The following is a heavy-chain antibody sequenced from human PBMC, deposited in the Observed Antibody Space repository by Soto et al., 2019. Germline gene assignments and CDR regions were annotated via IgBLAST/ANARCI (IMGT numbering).Heavy chain of an antibody. CDR3: ARTAGPPYYDFWSGYYNSRGFGGFDY. CDR2: IYHSGST. Sequence: SETLSLTCAVSGYSISSGYYWGWIRQPPGKGLEWIGSIYHSGSTYYNPSLKSRVTISVDTSKNQFSLKLSSVTAADTAVYYCARTAGPPYYDFWSGYYNSRGFGGFDYWGQGTLVTVSS. D-gene: IGHD3-3*01. V-gene: IGHV4-38-2*01. CDR1: GYSISSGYY. J-gene: IGHJ4*02.